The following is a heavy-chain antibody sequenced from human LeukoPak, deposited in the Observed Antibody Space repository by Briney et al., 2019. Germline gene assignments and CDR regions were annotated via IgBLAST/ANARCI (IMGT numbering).Heavy chain of an antibody. J-gene: IGHJ4*02. CDR2: ISGSGGST. D-gene: IGHD2-2*02. Sequence: GGSLRLSCAGSGFTFSNYAVSWVRQAPGKGLEWVSVISGSGGSTYYADSVKGRFIIAIDNSKNTLYLQMSSLRAEDTAVYYCAKDAPTYIPLTSSEDSWGQGTLVTVS. V-gene: IGHV3-23*01. CDR1: GFTFSNYA. CDR3: AKDAPTYIPLTSSEDS.